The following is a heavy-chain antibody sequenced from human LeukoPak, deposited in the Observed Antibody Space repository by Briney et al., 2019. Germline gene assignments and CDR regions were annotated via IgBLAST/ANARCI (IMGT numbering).Heavy chain of an antibody. J-gene: IGHJ4*02. CDR2: IYYSGST. V-gene: IGHV4-39*07. Sequence: PSETLSLTCAVYGGSFSSYYWGWIRQPPGKGLEWIGSIYYSGSTYYNPSLKSRVTISVDTSKNQFSLKLSSVTAADTAVYYCASVRNLVATSRPGDGDYFDYWGQGTLVTVSS. CDR3: ASVRNLVATSRPGDGDYFDY. D-gene: IGHD5-12*01. CDR1: GGSFSSYY.